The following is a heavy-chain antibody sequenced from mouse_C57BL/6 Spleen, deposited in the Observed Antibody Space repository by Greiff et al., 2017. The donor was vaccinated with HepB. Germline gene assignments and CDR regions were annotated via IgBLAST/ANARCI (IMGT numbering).Heavy chain of an antibody. CDR2: INPYNGGT. D-gene: IGHD2-1*01. CDR1: GYTFTDYY. V-gene: IGHV1-19*01. CDR3: ACNYDAMDY. J-gene: IGHJ4*01. Sequence: EVKLQESGPVLVKPGASVKMSCKASGYTFTDYYMNWVKQSHGKSLEWIGVINPYNGGTSYNQKFKGKATLTVDKSSSTAYMELNSLTSEDSAVYYCACNYDAMDYWGQGTSVTVSS.